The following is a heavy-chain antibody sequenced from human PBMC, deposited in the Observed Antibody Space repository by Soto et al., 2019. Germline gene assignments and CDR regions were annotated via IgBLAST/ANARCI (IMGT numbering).Heavy chain of an antibody. CDR3: ARSSGHWDYYYGMDV. V-gene: IGHV5-10-1*01. Sequence: GESLKISCKGSGYSFTSYRISWVRQMPGKGLEWMGRIDPSDSYTNYSPSFQGHVTISADKSISTAYLQWSSLKASDTAMYYCARSSGHWDYYYGMDVWGQGTTVTVSS. D-gene: IGHD3-22*01. J-gene: IGHJ6*02. CDR2: IDPSDSYT. CDR1: GYSFTSYR.